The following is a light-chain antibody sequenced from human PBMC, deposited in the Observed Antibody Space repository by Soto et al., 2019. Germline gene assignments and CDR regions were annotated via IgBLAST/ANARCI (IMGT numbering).Light chain of an antibody. V-gene: IGKV3-20*01. J-gene: IGKJ1*01. Sequence: EIVLTQSPGTLSSSPGERATLSCRVSQSIDNRYFAWYKHKPGQAPRLLIYPTSSRATGIPDRLGGSGSGTDFTLPINRLEHEDFAEYYCQQYFASSWTFGQGTKVDIK. CDR2: PTS. CDR3: QQYFASSWT. CDR1: QSIDNRY.